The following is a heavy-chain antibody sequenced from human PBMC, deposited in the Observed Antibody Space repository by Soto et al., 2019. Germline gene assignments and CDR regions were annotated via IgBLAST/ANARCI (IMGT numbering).Heavy chain of an antibody. Sequence: QVQLVQSGAEVKKPGSSVKVSCKASGGTFSSYTISWVRQAPGQGLEWMGRIIPILGIANYAQKFQGRVTITADKYTSTAYMELSSLRSEDTAVYYWARDEGSYYYGSGSPHFDFGVEVTLVTVSS. CDR1: GGTFSSYT. V-gene: IGHV1-69*08. CDR2: IIPILGIA. J-gene: IGHJ4*02. CDR3: ARDEGSYYYGSGSPHFDF. D-gene: IGHD3-10*01.